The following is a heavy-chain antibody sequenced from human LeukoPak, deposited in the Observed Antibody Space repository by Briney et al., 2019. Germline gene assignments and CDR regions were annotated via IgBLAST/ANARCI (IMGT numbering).Heavy chain of an antibody. D-gene: IGHD2-21*02. J-gene: IGHJ6*02. V-gene: IGHV3-53*01. Sequence: GGSLRLSCAASGFTVSSNYMSWVRQAPGKGLEWVSVLYSGGSTYADSVKGRFTISRDNSKNTLYLQMNSPRAEDTAVYYCAKPGVTTPGVYYGMDVWGQGTTVTVSS. CDR2: LYSGGST. CDR1: GFTVSSNY. CDR3: AKPGVTTPGVYYGMDV.